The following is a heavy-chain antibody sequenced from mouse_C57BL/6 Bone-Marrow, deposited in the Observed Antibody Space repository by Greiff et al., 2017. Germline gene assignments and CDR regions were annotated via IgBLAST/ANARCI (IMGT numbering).Heavy chain of an antibody. V-gene: IGHV1-69*01. CDR3: ARDWGDGSSWGDWYFDV. D-gene: IGHD1-1*01. J-gene: IGHJ1*03. CDR2: IDPSDSYT. Sequence: VQLQQPGAELVMPGASVKLSCKASGYTFTSYWMHWVKQRPGQGLEWIGEIDPSDSYTNYNQKFKGKSTLTVDKSSSTAYMQRSSLTSEDSAVYYWARDWGDGSSWGDWYFDVWGTGTTVTVSS. CDR1: GYTFTSYW.